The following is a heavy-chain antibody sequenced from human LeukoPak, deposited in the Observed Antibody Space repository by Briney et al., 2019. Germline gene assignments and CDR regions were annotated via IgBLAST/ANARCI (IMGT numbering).Heavy chain of an antibody. CDR1: GGSISSSSYY. D-gene: IGHD5-18*01. CDR2: IYYSGST. CDR3: ARDARGYSYPDY. V-gene: IGHV4-39*02. Sequence: SETLSLTCTVSGGSISSSSYYWGWIRQPPGKGLEWIGSIYYSGSTSSNPSLKSRVTISVDTSKNQFSLKLSSVTAADTAVYYCARDARGYSYPDYWGQGTLVTVSS. J-gene: IGHJ4*02.